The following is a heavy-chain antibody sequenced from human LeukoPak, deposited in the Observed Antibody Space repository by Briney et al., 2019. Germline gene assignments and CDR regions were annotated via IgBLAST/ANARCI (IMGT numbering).Heavy chain of an antibody. CDR3: AREIEIYSSRYYYYMDV. V-gene: IGHV3-9*01. CDR2: ISWNSGRI. CDR1: GFTFDDYA. D-gene: IGHD2-15*01. J-gene: IGHJ6*03. Sequence: GRSLRLSCAASGFTFDDYAMHWVRQAPGKGLEWVSGISWNSGRIGYADSVKGRFTISRDNAKHSLYLQMNSLRVEDTAVYYCAREIEIYSSRYYYYMDVWGKGTTVTVSS.